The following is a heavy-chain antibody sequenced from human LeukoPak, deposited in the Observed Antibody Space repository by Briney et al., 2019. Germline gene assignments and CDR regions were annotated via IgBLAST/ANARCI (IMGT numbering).Heavy chain of an antibody. V-gene: IGHV4-59*01. Sequence: PSETLSLTCTVSGGSISSYYWSRIRQPPGKGLEWIGYIYYSGSTNYNPSLKSRVTISVDTSKNQFSLKLSSVTAADTAVYYCARDGGYSGYDYPYNWFDPWGQGTLVTVSS. CDR1: GGSISSYY. CDR2: IYYSGST. J-gene: IGHJ5*02. D-gene: IGHD5-12*01. CDR3: ARDGGYSGYDYPYNWFDP.